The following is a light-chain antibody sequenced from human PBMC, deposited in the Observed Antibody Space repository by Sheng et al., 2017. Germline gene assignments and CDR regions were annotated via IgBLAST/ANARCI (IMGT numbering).Light chain of an antibody. CDR3: QKYNSAPLT. CDR1: HDISNY. CDR2: AAS. Sequence: DIQMTQSPSSLSASLGDSVTITCRTTHDISNYLAWFQQKPGKAPKALIYAASFLESGVPSRFSGSGSGTDFTLTISSLQPEDVATYYCQKYNSAPLTFGGGTKVEIK. J-gene: IGKJ4*01. V-gene: IGKV1-16*01.